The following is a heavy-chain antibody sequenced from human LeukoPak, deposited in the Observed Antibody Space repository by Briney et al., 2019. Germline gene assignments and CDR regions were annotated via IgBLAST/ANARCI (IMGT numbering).Heavy chain of an antibody. CDR2: INSDGSST. CDR3: ARSSSGYNYGRFDP. J-gene: IGHJ5*02. D-gene: IGHD5-18*01. Sequence: GGSLRLSCAASGFTFSGYWMHWVRQAPGKGLAWVSRINSDGSSTSYADSVKGRFTISRDYAKNTLYLQMNSLRAEDTAVYYCARSSSGYNYGRFDPWGQGTLVTVSS. V-gene: IGHV3-74*01. CDR1: GFTFSGYW.